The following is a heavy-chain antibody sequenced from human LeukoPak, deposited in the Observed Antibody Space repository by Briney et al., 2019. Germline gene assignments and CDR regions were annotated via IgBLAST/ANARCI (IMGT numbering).Heavy chain of an antibody. Sequence: PSETLSLTCTVSSASVKTYYWSWIRQPPGKGLEWIGYIFYSGSTNYNPSLKSRVTISVDTSKNQFSLRLTSVTAADTAVYYCTRAGPREYSGCDLWGQGTMVTVSS. J-gene: IGHJ3*01. D-gene: IGHD5-12*01. CDR2: IFYSGST. CDR3: TRAGPREYSGCDL. V-gene: IGHV4-59*02. CDR1: SASVKTYY.